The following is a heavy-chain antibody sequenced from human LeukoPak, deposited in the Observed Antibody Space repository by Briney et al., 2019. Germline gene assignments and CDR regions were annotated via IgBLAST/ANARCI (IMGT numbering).Heavy chain of an antibody. CDR1: GYTFTSYG. V-gene: IGHV1-18*01. Sequence: ASVKVSCKASGYTFTSYGISWVRQAPGQGLEWMGWISAYNGNTNYAQKLQGRVTMTTDTSTSTAYMELRSLRSDDTAVYYCARVDIVLMVYVMGPEGSMWFDPWGQGTLVTVSS. D-gene: IGHD2-8*01. CDR2: ISAYNGNT. J-gene: IGHJ5*02. CDR3: ARVDIVLMVYVMGPEGSMWFDP.